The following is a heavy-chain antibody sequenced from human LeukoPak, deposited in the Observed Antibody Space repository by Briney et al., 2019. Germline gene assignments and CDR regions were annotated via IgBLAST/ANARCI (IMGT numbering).Heavy chain of an antibody. CDR1: GFTVSSNH. J-gene: IGHJ3*02. CDR2: IYSGSST. Sequence: GGSLRLSCAASGFTVSSNHVNWVRQAPGKGLEWVSVIYSGSSTYYADSVKGRFTISRDNSKNTLFLQMNSLRAEDTAVYYCARARVCYPFDIWGQGTMLSVSS. V-gene: IGHV3-66*01. D-gene: IGHD5-18*01. CDR3: ARARVCYPFDI.